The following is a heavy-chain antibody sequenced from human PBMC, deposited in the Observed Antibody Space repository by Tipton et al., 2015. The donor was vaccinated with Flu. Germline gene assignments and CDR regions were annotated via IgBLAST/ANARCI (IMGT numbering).Heavy chain of an antibody. V-gene: IGHV4-4*07. J-gene: IGHJ4*02. D-gene: IGHD3-10*01. CDR3: ARVRRNTYYSGSGEGHFDY. CDR1: GGSISSYY. CDR2: IYTSGST. Sequence: LRLSCTVSGGSISSYYWTWIRQPAGKGLEWIGRIYTSGSTKYNPSLKSRVTMSVDRSKNHFSLKLSSVTAADTAVYYCARVRRNTYYSGSGEGHFDYWGQGTLVTVSS.